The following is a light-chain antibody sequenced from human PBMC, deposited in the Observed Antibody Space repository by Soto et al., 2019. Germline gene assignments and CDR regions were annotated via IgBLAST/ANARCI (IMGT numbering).Light chain of an antibody. Sequence: QSVLTQPRSMSGSPGQSVTISCTGTSIDVGGYNYVSWYQQHPGKAPKLMIYDVSKRPSGVPDRFSGSKSGNTASLTISGLQAEDEADYYCCSYAGSLYVFGTGTKLTVL. V-gene: IGLV2-11*01. CDR2: DVS. J-gene: IGLJ1*01. CDR3: CSYAGSLYV. CDR1: SIDVGGYNY.